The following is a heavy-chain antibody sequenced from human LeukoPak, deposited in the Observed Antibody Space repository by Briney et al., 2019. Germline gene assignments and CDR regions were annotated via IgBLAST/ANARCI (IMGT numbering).Heavy chain of an antibody. CDR3: AGGPPEDTSSGY. Sequence: GASVKVSCNASGYSFTTYDINWERQAPGQGLEWIGWMRPKKSDTGYARKFQDRVTLTWNISTDTAYMELNSLTAEDTAVYFCAGGPPEDTSSGYWGQGTLVTVSS. J-gene: IGHJ4*02. V-gene: IGHV1-8*01. D-gene: IGHD3-22*01. CDR1: GYSFTTYD. CDR2: MRPKKSDT.